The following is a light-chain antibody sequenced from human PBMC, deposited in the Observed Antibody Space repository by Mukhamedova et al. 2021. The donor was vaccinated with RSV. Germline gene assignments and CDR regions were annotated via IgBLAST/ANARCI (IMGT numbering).Light chain of an antibody. Sequence: WYQRRVHGRAPKLLIYFASTLQSDIPSRFSGSGSGTDFILTINNLQPEDFATYFCQLSSATPRSFGQGTKLQIK. J-gene: IGKJ2*03. CDR3: QLSSATPRS. CDR2: FAS. V-gene: IGKV1-39*01.